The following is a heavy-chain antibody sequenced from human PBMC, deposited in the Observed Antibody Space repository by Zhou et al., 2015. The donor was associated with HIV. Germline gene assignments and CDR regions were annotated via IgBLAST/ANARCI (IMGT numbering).Heavy chain of an antibody. CDR1: GFTFGDYA. CDR2: IRSKAYGGTT. D-gene: IGHD3-10*01. V-gene: IGHV3-49*05. Sequence: EVQVVESGGGLVKPGRSLRLSCTASGFTFGDYAMSWFRQAPGKGLEWVGFIRSKAYGGTTEYAASVKGRFTISRDDSKSIAYLQMNSLKTEDTAVYYCSRNRITMVRGIVTPFDYWGQGTLVTVSS. CDR3: SRNRITMVRGIVTPFDY. J-gene: IGHJ4*02.